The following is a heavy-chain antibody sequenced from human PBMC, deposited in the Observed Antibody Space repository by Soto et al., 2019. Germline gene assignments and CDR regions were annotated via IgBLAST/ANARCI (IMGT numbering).Heavy chain of an antibody. CDR2: IYWDDVQ. J-gene: IGHJ5*02. CDR3: AHRRIVGTSNWFDP. V-gene: IGHV2-5*02. Sequence: QITLKESGPTLVKPTQTLTLTCTFSGFSLSTSGVGVGWIRQPPGKALEWLALIYWDDVQRYSPSLKSRLSITKDTSKNQVVLTMTDMDPADTATYSCAHRRIVGTSNWFDPWGQGTLVTVSS. D-gene: IGHD2-21*01. CDR1: GFSLSTSGVG.